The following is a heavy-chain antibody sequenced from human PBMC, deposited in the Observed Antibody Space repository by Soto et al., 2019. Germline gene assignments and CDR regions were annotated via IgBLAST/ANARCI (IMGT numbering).Heavy chain of an antibody. J-gene: IGHJ4*02. Sequence: PSETLSLTCTVSGGSIRSYYWSWIRQSPGKGLEWIGYMYYSGSPKYSPSLKSRVTISIDTSKNQFALKLNSVTAADTAVYYCARSVAVPGAHIDYWGQGTQVTVSS. CDR3: ARSVAVPGAHIDY. CDR2: MYYSGSP. CDR1: GGSIRSYY. V-gene: IGHV4-59*01. D-gene: IGHD6-19*01.